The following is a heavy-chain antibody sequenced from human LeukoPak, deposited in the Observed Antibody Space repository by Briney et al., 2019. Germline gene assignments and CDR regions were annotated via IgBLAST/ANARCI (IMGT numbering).Heavy chain of an antibody. V-gene: IGHV3-48*03. CDR2: ISSSGSTI. Sequence: GGSLRLSCAASGFTFSSYAMSWVRQAPGKGLEWVSYISSSGSTIYYADSVKGRFTISRDNAKNSLYLQMNSLRAEDTAVYYCARGQSYDSSGYYVWAAFDIWGQGTMVTVSS. CDR1: GFTFSSYA. D-gene: IGHD3-22*01. CDR3: ARGQSYDSSGYYVWAAFDI. J-gene: IGHJ3*02.